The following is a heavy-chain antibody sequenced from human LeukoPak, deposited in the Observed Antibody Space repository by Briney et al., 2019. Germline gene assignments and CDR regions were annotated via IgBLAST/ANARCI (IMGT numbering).Heavy chain of an antibody. CDR2: ISYDGSNK. V-gene: IGHV3-30*03. D-gene: IGHD6-19*01. CDR1: GFTFSSYG. J-gene: IGHJ4*02. CDR3: AGSSGWLFDY. Sequence: GGSLRLSCAASGFTFSSYGMHWVRQAPGKGLEWVAVISYDGSNKYYADSVKGRFTISRDNSKNTLYLQMNSLRAEDTAVYYCAGSSGWLFDYWGQGTLVTVSS.